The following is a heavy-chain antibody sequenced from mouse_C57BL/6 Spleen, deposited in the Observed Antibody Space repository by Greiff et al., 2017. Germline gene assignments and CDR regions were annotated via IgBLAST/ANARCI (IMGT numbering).Heavy chain of an antibody. V-gene: IGHV5-17*01. CDR2: ISSGSSTI. J-gene: IGHJ2*01. D-gene: IGHD4-1*01. Sequence: EVQLVESGGGLVKPGGSLKLSCAASGFTFSDYGMHWVRQAPEKGLEWVAYISSGSSTIYYADTVKGRFTISRDNAKNTLFLQMTSLRSEDTAVYYCESAGRYYFDHGRQGTTLTVSS. CDR1: GFTFSDYG. CDR3: ESAGRYYFDH.